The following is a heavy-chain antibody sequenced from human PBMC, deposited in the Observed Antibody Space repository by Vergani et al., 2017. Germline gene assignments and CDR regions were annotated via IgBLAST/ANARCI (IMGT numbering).Heavy chain of an antibody. CDR2: IYPGDSDT. CDR1: GYSFTSYW. D-gene: IGHD2-15*01. Sequence: EVQLVQSGAEVKKPGESLKISCKGSGYSFTSYWIGWVRQMPGKGLEWMGIIYPGDSDTRYSPSFQGQVTISADKSISTAYLQWSSLKASDTAMYYGARGVLGYCSGGSCLGWFDPWGQGTLVTVSS. J-gene: IGHJ5*02. V-gene: IGHV5-51*01. CDR3: ARGVLGYCSGGSCLGWFDP.